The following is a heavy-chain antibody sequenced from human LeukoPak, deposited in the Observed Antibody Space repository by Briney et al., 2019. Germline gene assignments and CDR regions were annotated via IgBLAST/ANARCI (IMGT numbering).Heavy chain of an antibody. CDR1: GGSISSYY. V-gene: IGHV4-59*08. D-gene: IGHD5-24*01. CDR2: IYYSGST. J-gene: IGHJ4*02. Sequence: SETLSLTCTVSGGSISSYYWSWIRQPPGKGLEWIGYIYYSGSTNYNPSLKSRVTISVDTSKNQFSLKLSSVTAADTAVYYRARLADGRDGYNYYFDYWGQGTLVTVSS. CDR3: ARLADGRDGYNYYFDY.